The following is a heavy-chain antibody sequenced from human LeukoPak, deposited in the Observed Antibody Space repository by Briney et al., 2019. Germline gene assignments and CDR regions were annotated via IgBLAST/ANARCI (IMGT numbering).Heavy chain of an antibody. Sequence: QPGGSLRLSCAASGFTFSGFAMSWFRRTPGKGLEWVSGISGPGDNTLYADSVKGRFTISRDNSKNTLYLEMNSLRAEDTATYYCAKMKGHPLPKYYMDVWGQGTTVTVSS. D-gene: IGHD1-26*01. V-gene: IGHV3-23*01. CDR2: ISGPGDNT. CDR1: GFTFSGFA. J-gene: IGHJ6*01. CDR3: AKMKGHPLPKYYMDV.